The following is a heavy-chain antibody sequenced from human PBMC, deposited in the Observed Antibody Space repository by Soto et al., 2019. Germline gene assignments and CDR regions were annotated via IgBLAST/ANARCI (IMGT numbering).Heavy chain of an antibody. D-gene: IGHD2-15*01. CDR1: GYTFTSYY. Sequence: GASVKVSCKASGYTFTSYYMHWVRQAPGQGLEWMGIINPSGGSTSYAQKFQGRVTMTRDTSTSTVYMELSSLRSEDTAMYYCARESLSGARYCSGGSCYSAWGYWGQGTLVTVSS. CDR3: ARESLSGARYCSGGSCYSAWGY. CDR2: INPSGGST. V-gene: IGHV1-46*03. J-gene: IGHJ4*02.